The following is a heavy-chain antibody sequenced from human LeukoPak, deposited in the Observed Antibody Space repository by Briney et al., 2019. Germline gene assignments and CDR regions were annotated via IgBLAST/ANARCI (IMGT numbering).Heavy chain of an antibody. Sequence: SVKASCKASGGTFSSYAISWVRQAPGQGLEWMGGIIPIFGTANYAQKFQGRVTITADESTSTAYMELSSLRSEDTAVYYCARDRFLSSHDFGHYYGMDVWGQGTTVTVSS. CDR3: ARDRFLSSHDFGHYYGMDV. CDR2: IIPIFGTA. D-gene: IGHD5-12*01. CDR1: GGTFSSYA. V-gene: IGHV1-69*13. J-gene: IGHJ6*02.